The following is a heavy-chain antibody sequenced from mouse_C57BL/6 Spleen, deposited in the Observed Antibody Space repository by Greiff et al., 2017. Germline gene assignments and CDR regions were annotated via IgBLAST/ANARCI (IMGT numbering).Heavy chain of an antibody. CDR2: IHPNSGST. D-gene: IGHD1-3*01. J-gene: IGHJ4*01. CDR1: GYTFTSYW. Sequence: QVQLKQSGAELVKPGASVKLSCKASGYTFTSYWMHWVKQRPGQGLEWIGMIHPNSGSTNYNEKFKSKATLTVDKSSSTAYMQLSSLTSEDSAVYYCARIKDLYYYAMDYWGQGTSVTVSS. CDR3: ARIKDLYYYAMDY. V-gene: IGHV1-64*01.